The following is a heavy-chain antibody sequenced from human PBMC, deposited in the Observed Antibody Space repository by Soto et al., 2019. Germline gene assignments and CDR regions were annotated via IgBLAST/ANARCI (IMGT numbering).Heavy chain of an antibody. CDR1: GFTVSDYN. CDR3: ARDGRRSDTSWFYVDY. D-gene: IGHD2-2*01. CDR2: ISGSGDTI. J-gene: IGHJ4*02. Sequence: QVQLVESGGGLVKPGGSLRLSCAASGFTVSDYNMGWIRQAPGKGLEWISYISGSGDTIYYADSVKGRFTISRDNAKNSLFLQINSLRADDTAVYFCARDGRRSDTSWFYVDYWGQGTLVTVSS. V-gene: IGHV3-11*01.